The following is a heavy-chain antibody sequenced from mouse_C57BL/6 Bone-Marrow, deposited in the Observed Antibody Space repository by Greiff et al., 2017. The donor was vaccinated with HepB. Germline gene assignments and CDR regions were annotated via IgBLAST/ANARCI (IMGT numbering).Heavy chain of an antibody. V-gene: IGHV7-1*01. D-gene: IGHD1-1*01. CDR2: SRNKANDYTT. CDR1: GFTFSDFY. Sequence: EVQRVESGGGLVQSGRSLRLSCATSGFTFSDFYMEWVRQAPGKGLEWIAASRNKANDYTTEYSASVKGRFIVSRDTSQSILYLQMNALRAEDTAIYYCARDHYYGRGFAYWGQGTLVTVSA. J-gene: IGHJ3*01. CDR3: ARDHYYGRGFAY.